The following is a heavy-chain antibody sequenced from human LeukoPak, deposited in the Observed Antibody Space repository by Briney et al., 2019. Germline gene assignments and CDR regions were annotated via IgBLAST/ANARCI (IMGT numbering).Heavy chain of an antibody. J-gene: IGHJ3*02. CDR1: GFTFSSYA. D-gene: IGHD1-14*01. V-gene: IGHV3-23*01. Sequence: PGVSLRLSCAASGFTFSSYAMSWVRQAPGKGLEWVSAISGSGGSTYYADSVKGRFTISRDNSKNTLYLQMNSLRAEDTAVYYCAKAPYYRGAFDIWGQGTMVTVSS. CDR2: ISGSGGST. CDR3: AKAPYYRGAFDI.